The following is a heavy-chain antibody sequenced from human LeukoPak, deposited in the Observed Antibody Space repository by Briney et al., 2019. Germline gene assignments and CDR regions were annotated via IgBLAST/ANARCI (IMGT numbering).Heavy chain of an antibody. CDR3: AKDLRYQLTKGRNFEDY. V-gene: IGHV3-30-3*01. J-gene: IGHJ4*02. CDR1: GFTFSSYA. CDR2: ISYDGSNK. Sequence: PGGSLRLSCAASGFTFSSYAMHWVRQAPGKGLEWVAVISYDGSNKYYADSVKGRFTISRDNSKNTLYLQMNSLRAEDTAVYYCAKDLRYQLTKGRNFEDYWGQGTLVTVSS. D-gene: IGHD2-2*01.